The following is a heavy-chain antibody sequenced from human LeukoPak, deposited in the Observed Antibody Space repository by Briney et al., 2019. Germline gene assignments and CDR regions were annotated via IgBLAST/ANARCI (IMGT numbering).Heavy chain of an antibody. CDR2: IGSSGGGI. V-gene: IGHV3-23*01. J-gene: IGHJ3*02. Sequence: GGSLRLSCAASGFTFSTYTMYWVRHPPGKGLEWVSIIGSSGGGIHYADSVKGRFTISRDNSKNTLYLQMNSLRAEDTAVYYCARVDIEKDAFDIWGLGTMVTVSS. CDR1: GFTFSTYT. CDR3: ARVDIEKDAFDI. D-gene: IGHD3-9*01.